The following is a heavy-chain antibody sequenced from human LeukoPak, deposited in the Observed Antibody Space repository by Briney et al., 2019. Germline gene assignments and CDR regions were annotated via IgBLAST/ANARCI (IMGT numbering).Heavy chain of an antibody. CDR2: YYTGST. J-gene: IGHJ6*02. D-gene: IGHD1-26*01. CDR3: AREIVGAATGGYGMDV. Sequence: YYTGSTNYNPFLKSRVTMSVDTSKNQFSLKLTSVTAADTAVYFCAREIVGAATGGYGMDVWGQGTTVTVSS. V-gene: IGHV4-59*01.